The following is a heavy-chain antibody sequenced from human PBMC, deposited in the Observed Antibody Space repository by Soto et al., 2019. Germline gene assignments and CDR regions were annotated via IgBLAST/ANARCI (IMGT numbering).Heavy chain of an antibody. Sequence: QVQLVESGGAWAKPGGSLRLSCAVSGFTFSDYFMTWIRQAPGKGLECVSYIRSSDRFTNHADSVKGRFTISRDNANNSLSLEMNDLRAEDTAVYFCVRVGHDGSYFDYWGQGTLVTVSS. D-gene: IGHD3-10*01. J-gene: IGHJ4*02. V-gene: IGHV3-11*06. CDR2: IRSSDRFT. CDR3: VRVGHDGSYFDY. CDR1: GFTFSDYF.